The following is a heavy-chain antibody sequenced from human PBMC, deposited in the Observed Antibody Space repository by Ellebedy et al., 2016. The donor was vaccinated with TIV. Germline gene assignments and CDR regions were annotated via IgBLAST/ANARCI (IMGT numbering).Heavy chain of an antibody. CDR1: GFTFSSYE. Sequence: PGGSLRLSCAASGFTFSSYEMHWVRQAPGKGLEWVSLIYRGGSTYYADSVKGRFTISRDNSKNTLYLQMNSRRAEDTAVYYCASRGPFGDYFDYWGQGTLVTVSS. V-gene: IGHV3-53*01. D-gene: IGHD1-26*01. J-gene: IGHJ4*02. CDR3: ASRGPFGDYFDY. CDR2: IYRGGST.